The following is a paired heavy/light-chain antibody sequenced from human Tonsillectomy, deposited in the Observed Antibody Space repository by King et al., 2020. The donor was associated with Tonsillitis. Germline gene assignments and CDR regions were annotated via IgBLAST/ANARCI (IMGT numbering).Heavy chain of an antibody. D-gene: IGHD6-6*01. CDR3: ARSHYSASYNWLDP. Sequence: QVHLVQSGAEVKKPGASVKVSCKASGYPFTAHYMHWVRQAPGQGLEWMGWINPKSGDTKSTPRFQGRVTMTSDSSVPAVYIDLTSLTSDDTAVYYCARSHYSASYNWLDPWGQGTQVTVSS. V-gene: IGHV1-2*02. J-gene: IGHJ5*02. CDR2: INPKSGDT. CDR1: GYPFTAHY.
Light chain of an antibody. V-gene: IGKV3-11*01. CDR3: QQRSNWPPVYT. Sequence: EIVLTQSPATLSLSPGERATLSCRASQSVRSDLAWYQQKPGQAPRLLIYDASNRAPGIPARFSGSGSGTDFTLAISSLEPEDFALYYCQQRSNWPPVYTFGQGTKLDIK. J-gene: IGKJ2*01. CDR2: DAS. CDR1: QSVRSD.